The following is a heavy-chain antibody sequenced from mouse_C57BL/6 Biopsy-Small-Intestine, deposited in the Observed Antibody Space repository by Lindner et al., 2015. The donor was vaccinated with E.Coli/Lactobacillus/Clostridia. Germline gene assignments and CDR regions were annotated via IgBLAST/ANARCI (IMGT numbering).Heavy chain of an antibody. D-gene: IGHD1-1*01. V-gene: IGHV1-81*01. Sequence: SVKVSCKTSGAILKSNGLSWVRQAPGQGLEWLGGIVPLFGTPNYAQKFQGRVTITADDSTNTVYMELTSLRSEDTAVYFCARDPHYDTSGPYYLAYWGQGTQVTVSS. J-gene: IGHJ4*01. CDR1: GAILKSNG. CDR3: ARDPHYDTSGPYYLAY. CDR2: IVPLFGTP.